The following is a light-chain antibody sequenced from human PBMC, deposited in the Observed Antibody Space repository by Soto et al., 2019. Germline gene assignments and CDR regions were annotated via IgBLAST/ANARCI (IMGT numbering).Light chain of an antibody. Sequence: EIVVTQSPATLSVSLGDTAKLSCRASQSIGSNLGWYQQKPGQAPRLLIYGASTRATGIPARFSGSGSGTEFTLTISSLQSEDLAVYYCQQYNNWSLITFGQGTRLEIK. CDR3: QQYNNWSLIT. J-gene: IGKJ5*01. V-gene: IGKV3-15*01. CDR2: GAS. CDR1: QSIGSN.